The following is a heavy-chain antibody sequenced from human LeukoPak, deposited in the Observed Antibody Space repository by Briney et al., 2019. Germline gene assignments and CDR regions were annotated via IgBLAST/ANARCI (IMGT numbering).Heavy chain of an antibody. CDR2: IYYSGST. Sequence: SETLSLTCTVSGYSISSGYYWGWIRQPPGKGLEWIGSIYYSGSTYYNPSLKSRVTISVDTSKNQFSLKLSSVTAADTAVYYCARARSGFWSGYYRRRDYYYMDVWGKGTTVTVSS. CDR3: ARARSGFWSGYYRRRDYYYMDV. V-gene: IGHV4-38-2*02. CDR1: GYSISSGYY. D-gene: IGHD3-3*01. J-gene: IGHJ6*03.